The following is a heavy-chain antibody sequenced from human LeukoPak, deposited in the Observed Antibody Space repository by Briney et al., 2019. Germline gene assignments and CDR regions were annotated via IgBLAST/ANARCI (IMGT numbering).Heavy chain of an antibody. CDR3: ARDFSRSSCYYPHY. Sequence: PTGRSLSLSCAASGFTFSSYAMHWVRQAPGKGLEWVAVISYDGGNKYYADSVKGRFTISRDNYKKTLYLQMNSLRAEDTAVYYCARDFSRSSCYYPHYWGEGTLVSVSS. D-gene: IGHD3-22*01. V-gene: IGHV3-30-3*01. J-gene: IGHJ4*02. CDR2: ISYDGGNK. CDR1: GFTFSSYA.